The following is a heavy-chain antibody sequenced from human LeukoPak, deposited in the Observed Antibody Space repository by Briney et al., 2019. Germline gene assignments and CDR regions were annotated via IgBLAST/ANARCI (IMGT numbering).Heavy chain of an antibody. D-gene: IGHD2-2*01. V-gene: IGHV4-59*01. J-gene: IGHJ6*02. CDR3: ARAQLSCSSTSCYPHYGMDV. Sequence: SETLSLTCTVSGGSISSYYWSWIRQPPGKGLEWIGYIYYSGSTNYNPSLKSRVTISVDTSKNQFSLKLSSVTAADTAVYYCARAQLSCSSTSCYPHYGMDVWGQGTTVTVSS. CDR1: GGSISSYY. CDR2: IYYSGST.